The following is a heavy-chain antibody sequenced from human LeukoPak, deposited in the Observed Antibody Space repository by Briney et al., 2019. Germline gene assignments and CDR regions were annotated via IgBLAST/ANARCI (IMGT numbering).Heavy chain of an antibody. CDR1: RFTFSDYG. CDR2: ISGSGDNT. Sequence: GGSLILSCAAYRFTFSDYGMSWVRQAPGNRQKRLSAISGSGDNTYYAESVKGQFNVSRDNSKNTLYLQMNSLRAEDAATYYCATGSRDSTGYYYSQAGYFDYWGQGTRVAVSS. CDR3: ATGSRDSTGYYYSQAGYFDY. V-gene: IGHV3-23*01. D-gene: IGHD3-22*01. J-gene: IGHJ4*02.